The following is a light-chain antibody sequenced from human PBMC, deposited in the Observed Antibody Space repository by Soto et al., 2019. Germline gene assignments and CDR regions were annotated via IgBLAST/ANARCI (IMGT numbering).Light chain of an antibody. CDR3: SSFTSNRIYV. V-gene: IGLV2-14*03. J-gene: IGLJ1*01. CDR1: HNDIGTYDY. Sequence: QSALTQPTSVSASPGQSITISCTGNHNDIGTYDYVSWYQQHPGRAPRLLIYGVTTRPSGISDRFSASKSGLTASLTISGLQPEDEADYYCSSFTSNRIYVFGPGTKLTVL. CDR2: GVT.